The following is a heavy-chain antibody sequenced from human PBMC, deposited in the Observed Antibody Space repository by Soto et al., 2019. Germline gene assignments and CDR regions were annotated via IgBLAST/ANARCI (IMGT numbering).Heavy chain of an antibody. Sequence: QVQLVESGGGVVQPGTSLRLSCATSGFTFSSYGMYWVRQAPGKGLEWVAVIWYEGANDYYADSVKGRFTISRENSKKTLYLQMNSLRAEDTAIYYCAKDVGNSWSYYFDFWGQGTLVTVSS. V-gene: IGHV3-33*06. J-gene: IGHJ4*02. CDR1: GFTFSSYG. CDR2: IWYEGAND. D-gene: IGHD6-13*01. CDR3: AKDVGNSWSYYFDF.